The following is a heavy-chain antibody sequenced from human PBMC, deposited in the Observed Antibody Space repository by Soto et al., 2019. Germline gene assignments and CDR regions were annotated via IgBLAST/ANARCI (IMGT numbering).Heavy chain of an antibody. CDR2: VSDNGGSRGGT. Sequence: EVELLESGGGLVQPGGSLRLSCKASGFTFNNYAMTWVRQAPGQGLQWVASVSDNGGSRGGTYYVDAVKGRFTISRDNSKNTLYLQLDSLTGADTAVYYCARAKAVVVAALDIWGQGTMVTVSS. D-gene: IGHD2-15*01. CDR1: GFTFNNYA. V-gene: IGHV3-23*01. J-gene: IGHJ3*02. CDR3: ARAKAVVVAALDI.